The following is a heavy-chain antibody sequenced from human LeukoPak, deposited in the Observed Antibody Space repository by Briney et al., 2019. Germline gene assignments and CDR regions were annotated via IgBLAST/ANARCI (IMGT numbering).Heavy chain of an antibody. D-gene: IGHD3-10*01. J-gene: IGHJ4*02. V-gene: IGHV3-23*01. CDR3: AKVAKTRYRGSGREELFQYFDY. CDR1: GFTFSSYA. CDR2: IGGSGGST. Sequence: TGGSLRLSCAASGFTFSSYAMSWVRQAPGKGLEWVSAIGGSGGSTYYADSMKGRFTISRDNSNNTLYLQMNSLPAEDTAVYYCAKVAKTRYRGSGREELFQYFDYWGQGTLVTVSS.